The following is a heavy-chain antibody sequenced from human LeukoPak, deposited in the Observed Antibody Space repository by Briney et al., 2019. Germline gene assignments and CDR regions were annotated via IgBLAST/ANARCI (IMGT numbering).Heavy chain of an antibody. J-gene: IGHJ4*02. CDR2: ISGSGGST. D-gene: IGHD6-19*01. CDR1: GFTFSSYA. V-gene: IGHV3-23*01. CDR3: AKDRWSIAVAGPFDY. Sequence: PGGSLRLSCAASGFTFSSYAMSWVRQAPGKGLEWVSAISGSGGSTYYADSVKGRFTISRDNSKNTLYLQMNSLRAEDTALYYCAKDRWSIAVAGPFDYWGQGTLVTVSS.